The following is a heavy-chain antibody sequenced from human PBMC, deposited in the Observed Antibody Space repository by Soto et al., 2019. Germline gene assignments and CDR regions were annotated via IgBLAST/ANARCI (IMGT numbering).Heavy chain of an antibody. CDR3: ARLEWELDDAFHI. CDR2: INPGGGST. Sequence: WDSVKVSCKASGYTFPSYYMHWVRQAPGQGLEWMGIINPGGGSTSYAQKFQGRVTMTRDTSTSTVYMELSSLRSEDTAVYYCARLEWELDDAFHISGQATMAT. V-gene: IGHV1-46*01. CDR1: GYTFPSYY. D-gene: IGHD1-26*01. J-gene: IGHJ3*02.